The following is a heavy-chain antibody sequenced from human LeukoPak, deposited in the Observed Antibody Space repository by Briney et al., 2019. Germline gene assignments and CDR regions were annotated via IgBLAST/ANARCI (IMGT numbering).Heavy chain of an antibody. CDR1: GGSISSGDYY. V-gene: IGHV4-30-4*08. CDR2: IYYSGST. J-gene: IGHJ2*01. Sequence: SQTLSLTCTVSGGSISSGDYYWSWIRQPPGKGLEWIGYIYYSGSTYYNPSLKSRVTISVDTSKNQFSLKLSSVTAADTAVYYCASAYCGGDCTPYWYFDLWGRGTLVTVSS. CDR3: ASAYCGGDCTPYWYFDL. D-gene: IGHD2-21*02.